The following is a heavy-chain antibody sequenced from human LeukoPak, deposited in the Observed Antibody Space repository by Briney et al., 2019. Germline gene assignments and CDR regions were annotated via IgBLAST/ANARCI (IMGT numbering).Heavy chain of an antibody. V-gene: IGHV4-59*01. CDR2: IYYSGST. CDR1: GGSISSYY. Sequence: SETLSLTCTVSGGSISSYYWSWIRQPRGKGLEWIGYIYYSGSTNYNPSLKSRVTISVDTSKNQFSLKLSSVTAADTAVYYCASLTTVTTIVWGQGTLVTVSS. J-gene: IGHJ4*02. CDR3: ASLTTVTTIV. D-gene: IGHD4-17*01.